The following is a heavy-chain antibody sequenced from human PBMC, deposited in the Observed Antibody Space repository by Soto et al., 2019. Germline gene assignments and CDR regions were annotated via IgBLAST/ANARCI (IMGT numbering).Heavy chain of an antibody. J-gene: IGHJ6*02. Sequence: VASVKVSCKASGYTFTSYYMHWVRQAPGQGLEWMGIINPSGGSTSYAQKFQGRVTMTRDTSTSTVYMELSSLRSEDTAVYYCARAPYDYPYYYGMDVWGQGTTVTVSS. CDR3: ARAPYDYPYYYGMDV. V-gene: IGHV1-46*03. CDR2: INPSGGST. CDR1: GYTFTSYY. D-gene: IGHD4-17*01.